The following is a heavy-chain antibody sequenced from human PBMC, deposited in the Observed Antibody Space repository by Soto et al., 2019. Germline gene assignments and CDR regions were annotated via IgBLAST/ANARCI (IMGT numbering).Heavy chain of an antibody. CDR2: ISASNGNT. J-gene: IGHJ4*02. D-gene: IGHD3-22*01. CDR3: ARLYDYYDSSGPNDY. V-gene: IGHV1-18*01. CDR1: GYTFTSYG. Sequence: QVQLVQSGAEVKNSGASVKVSCKASGYTFTSYGFSWVRQAPGQGLKWMGWISASNGNTNYAQKLQGRVTMTTDTSTSTAYMELRSLRSDDTAVYYCARLYDYYDSSGPNDYWGQGTLVTVSS.